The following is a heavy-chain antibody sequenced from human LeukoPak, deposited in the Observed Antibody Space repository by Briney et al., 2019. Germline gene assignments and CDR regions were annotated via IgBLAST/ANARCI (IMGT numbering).Heavy chain of an antibody. Sequence: SETLSLTCTVSGGSISSHYWSWIRQPPGKGLEWIGEINHSGNTNYNPSLKSRVTISVDTSKNQFSLKLSSVTAADTAVYYCARGRSSTSCYAFDPWGQGTLVTVSS. CDR2: INHSGNT. D-gene: IGHD2-2*01. V-gene: IGHV4-34*01. CDR3: ARGRSSTSCYAFDP. J-gene: IGHJ5*02. CDR1: GGSISSHY.